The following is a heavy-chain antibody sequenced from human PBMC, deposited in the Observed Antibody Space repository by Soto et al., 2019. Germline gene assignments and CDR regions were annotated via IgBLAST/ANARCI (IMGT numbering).Heavy chain of an antibody. V-gene: IGHV5-51*01. J-gene: IGHJ4*02. CDR3: ARSPRSSRYFDY. CDR1: GYTFSNFW. D-gene: IGHD6-13*01. Sequence: PGESLKISCRCSGYTFSNFWIAWVRHLPGKGLEWMGIIYPGDHETRYSPSFHGKVTISADKSINTAYLQWSSLEASDSAFYYCARSPRSSRYFDYWGQGALVTVSS. CDR2: IYPGDHET.